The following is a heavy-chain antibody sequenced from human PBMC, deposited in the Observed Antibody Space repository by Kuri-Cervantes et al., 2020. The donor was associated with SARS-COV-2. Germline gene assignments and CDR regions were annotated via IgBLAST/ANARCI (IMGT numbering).Heavy chain of an antibody. J-gene: IGHJ6*02. CDR3: SRPYYGMDV. Sequence: SETLSLTCSVSGGSISSSGHFWGWIRQPPGKGLEWIVNIYYSGSTYYDPSLKSRVTISVDTSKNQFSLKLSSVTAADTAVYYCSRPYYGMDVWGQGTTVTV. V-gene: IGHV4-39*01. CDR1: GGSISSSGHF. CDR2: IYYSGST.